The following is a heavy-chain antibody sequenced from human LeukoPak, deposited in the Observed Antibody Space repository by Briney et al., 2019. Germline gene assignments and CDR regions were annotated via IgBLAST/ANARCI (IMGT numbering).Heavy chain of an antibody. D-gene: IGHD6-13*01. Sequence: GGSLRLSCAASGFTFSSYSMNWVRQAPGKGLEWVSSISSSSSYIYYADSVKGRFTISRDNAKNSLYLQMNSLRAEDTAVYYCARVGGGGSSWESGFLDYWGQGTLVTVSS. J-gene: IGHJ4*02. CDR3: ARVGGGGSSWESGFLDY. CDR2: ISSSSSYI. CDR1: GFTFSSYS. V-gene: IGHV3-21*01.